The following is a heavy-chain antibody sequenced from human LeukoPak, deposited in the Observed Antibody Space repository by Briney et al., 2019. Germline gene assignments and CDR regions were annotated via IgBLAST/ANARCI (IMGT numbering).Heavy chain of an antibody. Sequence: TPSETLSLTCAVYGVSFSGYYWSWIRQPPGKGLEWIGEINHSGSTNFNPSLKSRVTISVDTSKNQFSLKLSSETAADTAVYYCARVGQSVFGSWGQGTLVTVSS. CDR2: INHSGST. CDR1: GVSFSGYY. D-gene: IGHD3-10*01. CDR3: ARVGQSVFGS. J-gene: IGHJ4*02. V-gene: IGHV4-34*01.